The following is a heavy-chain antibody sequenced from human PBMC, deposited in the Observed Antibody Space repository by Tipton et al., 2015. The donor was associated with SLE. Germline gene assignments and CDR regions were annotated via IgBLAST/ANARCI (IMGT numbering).Heavy chain of an antibody. CDR1: GVSISSSY. J-gene: IGHJ5*02. CDR2: IYTSGAT. CDR3: ARLRGYSYGLNWFDP. D-gene: IGHD5-18*01. V-gene: IGHV4-4*07. Sequence: GLVKPSETLSLTCNVSGVSISSSYWSWIRQPAGKGLEWIGRIYTSGATDDNPSLKSRVTMSVDMSKNQIFLKMTSVTAADSAVYFCARLRGYSYGLNWFDPWGQGTLISVSS.